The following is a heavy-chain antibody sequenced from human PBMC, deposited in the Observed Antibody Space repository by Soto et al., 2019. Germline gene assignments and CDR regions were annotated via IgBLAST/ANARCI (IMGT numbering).Heavy chain of an antibody. D-gene: IGHD3-22*01. CDR1: GIPISSYY. J-gene: IGHJ4*01. CDR3: ARLGGYYQAFDQ. CDR2: IYYTGTT. Sequence: PSETLSLTCSVSGIPISSYYWGWFRLPPGQGLQWVGYIYYTGTTSYNPSLKGRVTVSLDTSKKQFSLKLRSVTAADTAVYFCARLGGYYQAFDQWGQGALVTVSS. V-gene: IGHV4-59*08.